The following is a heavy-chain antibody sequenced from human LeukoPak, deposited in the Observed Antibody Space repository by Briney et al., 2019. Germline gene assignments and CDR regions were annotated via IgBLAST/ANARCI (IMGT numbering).Heavy chain of an antibody. V-gene: IGHV1-69*13. J-gene: IGHJ5*02. CDR3: AGGHGLVPPDTGFAP. CDR1: GGTFSSYA. CDR2: IIPIFGTA. D-gene: IGHD4-23*01. Sequence: ASVKVPCKASGGTFSSYAISWVRQAPGQGLEWMGGIIPIFGTANYAQKFQGRVTITADESTSTAYMELSSLRSEDPAVYYCAGGHGLVPPDTGFAPGGKGTLVTVSS.